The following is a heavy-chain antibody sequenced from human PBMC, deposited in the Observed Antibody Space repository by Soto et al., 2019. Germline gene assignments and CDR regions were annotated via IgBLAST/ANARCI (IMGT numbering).Heavy chain of an antibody. CDR3: ARDHSSSSSGMDV. Sequence: LRLSCAASGFTFSDYYMSWIRQAPGKGLEWVSYISSSSSYTNYADSVKGRFTISRDNAKNSLYLQMNSLRAEDTAVYYCARDHSSSSSGMDVWGQGTTVTVSS. J-gene: IGHJ6*02. CDR1: GFTFSDYY. D-gene: IGHD6-13*01. V-gene: IGHV3-11*06. CDR2: ISSSSSYT.